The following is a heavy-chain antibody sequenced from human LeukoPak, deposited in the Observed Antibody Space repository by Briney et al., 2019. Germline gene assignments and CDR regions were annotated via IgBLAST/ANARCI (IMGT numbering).Heavy chain of an antibody. J-gene: IGHJ3*02. V-gene: IGHV4-39*07. Sequence: PSETLSLTCTVSGGSISSSSYYWGWIRQPPGKGLEWIGSIYYTGSTYYNPSLKSRVTISIDTSKNQFFLKLSSVTAADTAVYYCARTPSPYSSSWYGAFDIWGQGTMVTVSS. CDR3: ARTPSPYSSSWYGAFDI. CDR1: GGSISSSSYY. D-gene: IGHD6-13*01. CDR2: IYYTGST.